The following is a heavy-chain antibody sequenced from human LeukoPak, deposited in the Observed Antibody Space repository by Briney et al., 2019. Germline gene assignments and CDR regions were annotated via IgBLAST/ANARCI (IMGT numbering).Heavy chain of an antibody. CDR2: INHSGST. V-gene: IGHV4-34*01. CDR1: GGSFSGYY. CDR3: ARGPYYDFWSGYYTGRPFDY. Sequence: SETLSLTCAVYGGSFSGYYWSWIRQPPGKGLEWIGEINHSGSTNYNPSLKSRVTLSVDTSRNQFSLKLSSVTAAHTAVYYCARGPYYDFWSGYYTGRPFDYWGQGTLVTVSS. D-gene: IGHD3-3*01. J-gene: IGHJ4*02.